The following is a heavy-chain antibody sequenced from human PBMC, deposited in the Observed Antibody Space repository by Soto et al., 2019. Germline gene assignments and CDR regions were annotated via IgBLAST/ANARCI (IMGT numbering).Heavy chain of an antibody. CDR2: VYVAGGS. J-gene: IGHJ5*02. V-gene: IGHV4-4*07. D-gene: IGHD7-27*01. CDR1: GDAISDYS. Sequence: SETLSLTCTVSGDAISDYSWSWIRQPAGQGLEWIGRVYVAGGSNYNPSLKSRATISLDRSKNEFSLRLTSVTAADTAVYYCARAKVERTGWHQFDTWGQGTLVTVSS. CDR3: ARAKVERTGWHQFDT.